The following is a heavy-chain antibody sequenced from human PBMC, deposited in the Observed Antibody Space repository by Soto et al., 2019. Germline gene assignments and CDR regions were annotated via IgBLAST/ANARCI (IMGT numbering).Heavy chain of an antibody. CDR1: GGTFSSYA. J-gene: IGHJ4*02. CDR2: IIPIFGTP. V-gene: IGHV1-69*01. D-gene: IGHD3-16*01. Sequence: QVQLVQSGAEVKKPGSSVKVSCKASGGTFSSYAIGWVRQAPGQGLEWMGGIIPIFGTPNYAQKFQGRVTMTEDESTNTAYMELSSLRSDDTAVYYCARGGIDYDYESSIGYFHYWGQGTLLTVSS. CDR3: ARGGIDYDYESSIGYFHY.